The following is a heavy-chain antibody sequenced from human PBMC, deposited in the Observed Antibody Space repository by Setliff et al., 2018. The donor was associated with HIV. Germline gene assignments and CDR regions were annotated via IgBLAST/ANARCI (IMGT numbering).Heavy chain of an antibody. D-gene: IGHD3-3*02. CDR1: GLTFNRYW. V-gene: IGHV3-7*03. CDR3: AKGLSAFPPHGGFDK. Sequence: PGGSLRLSCVASGLTFNRYWMSWVRQVPGKGLEWVSNTKYDGSESYYMDSVKGRFTISRDNARTSLYLEMSSLRDEDTAVYLCAKGLSAFPPHGGFDKWGQGTMVTVSS. CDR2: TKYDGSES. J-gene: IGHJ3*02.